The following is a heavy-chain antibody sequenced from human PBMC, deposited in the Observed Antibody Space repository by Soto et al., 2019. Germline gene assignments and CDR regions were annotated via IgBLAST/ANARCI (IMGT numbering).Heavy chain of an antibody. CDR1: GFTVSNNY. D-gene: IGHD6-25*01. CDR2: IYSGGYT. J-gene: IGHJ4*02. CDR3: GTQRGGGGY. Sequence: EVQLVESGGGLIQPGGSLRLSCAVSGFTVSNNYMSWVRQAPGKGLEGVSVIYSGGYTAYGDSVKGRFTISRDNSKNTLFLQRNARGAAARAVFYCGTQRGGGGYWGQGTLVTVSS. V-gene: IGHV3-53*01.